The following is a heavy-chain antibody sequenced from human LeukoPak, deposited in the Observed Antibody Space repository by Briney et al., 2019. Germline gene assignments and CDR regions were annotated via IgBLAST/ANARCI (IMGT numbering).Heavy chain of an antibody. CDR3: ARRGCSSTSCYNNWFDP. V-gene: IGHV1-8*03. J-gene: IGHJ5*02. D-gene: IGHD2-2*02. CDR2: MNPNSGNT. Sequence: ASVKVSCKAFGYTLTSYDINWVRQATGQGLEWMGWMNPNSGNTGYAQKFQGRVTITRNTSISTAYMELSSLRSEDTAVYYYARRGCSSTSCYNNWFDPWGQGTLVTVSS. CDR1: GYTLTSYD.